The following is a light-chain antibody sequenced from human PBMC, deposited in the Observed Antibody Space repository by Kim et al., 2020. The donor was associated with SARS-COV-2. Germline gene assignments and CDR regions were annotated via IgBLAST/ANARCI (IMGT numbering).Light chain of an antibody. Sequence: SPRERASRSCRGSESLRSFLAWYQQKPGQAPRLLTYATSNRATGIPARSSGRGSGIEFTLPIRRLEPDDFAVYYCQQSNNGPPWTFGQGTKVEIK. CDR1: ESLRSF. CDR2: ATS. CDR3: QQSNNGPPWT. V-gene: IGKV3-11*01. J-gene: IGKJ1*01.